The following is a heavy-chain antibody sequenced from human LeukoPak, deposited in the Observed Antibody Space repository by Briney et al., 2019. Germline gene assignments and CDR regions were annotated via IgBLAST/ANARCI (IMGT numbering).Heavy chain of an antibody. V-gene: IGHV3-23*01. CDR3: AKDPGYDYVWGSYRHFDY. CDR1: GFTFSSYD. J-gene: IGHJ4*02. CDR2: ISGSGGST. D-gene: IGHD3-16*02. Sequence: GGSLRLSCAASGFTFSSYDMSWVRQAPGKGLEWVSAISGSGGSTYYADSVKGRFTISRDNSKNTLYLQMNSLRAEDTAVYYCAKDPGYDYVWGSYRHFDYWGQGTLVTVSS.